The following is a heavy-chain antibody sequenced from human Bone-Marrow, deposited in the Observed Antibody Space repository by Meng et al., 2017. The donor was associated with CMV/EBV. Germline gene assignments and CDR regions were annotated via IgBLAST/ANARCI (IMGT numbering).Heavy chain of an antibody. D-gene: IGHD2-21*01. Sequence: ASVKVSCKTSGYTFISYGINWVRQAPGQGLEWMGWISVYNGHTNSAQKLQGRVTMATDTSTSTAYMELMSLRSDDTAVYYCARSAGAYCGGDCSALFWGQGTMVTVSS. J-gene: IGHJ3*01. V-gene: IGHV1-18*01. CDR2: ISVYNGHT. CDR1: GYTFISYG. CDR3: ARSAGAYCGGDCSALF.